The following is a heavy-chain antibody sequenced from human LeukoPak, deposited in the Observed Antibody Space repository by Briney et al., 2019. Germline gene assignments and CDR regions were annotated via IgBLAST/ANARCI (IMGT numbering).Heavy chain of an antibody. J-gene: IGHJ5*02. Sequence: SETLSLTCTVSGGSISSGSNFWTWIRQPAGKGLEWIGHIFARQNTNYNPSLKSRLTISEDTSKNQFSLKLTSVTAADTAVYYCARGLLSMIRGGSLLGRIDPWGQGTLVIVSS. D-gene: IGHD3-10*01. CDR1: GGSISSGSNF. CDR2: IFARQNT. CDR3: ARGLLSMIRGGSLLGRIDP. V-gene: IGHV4-61*09.